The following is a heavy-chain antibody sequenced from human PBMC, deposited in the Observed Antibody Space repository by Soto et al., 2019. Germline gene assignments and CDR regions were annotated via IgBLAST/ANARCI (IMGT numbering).Heavy chain of an antibody. D-gene: IGHD1-26*01. CDR1: GYTFSNFG. CDR3: ARARMYSGAHHDY. V-gene: IGHV1-18*04. J-gene: IGHJ4*02. CDR2: ITPYNGNA. Sequence: ASVKFSCKASGYTFSNFGINWVRQAPGQGLEWLGWITPYNGNANYAQKHQDRLTITTDTSTNTAYLQLRSLRSDDTAVYFCARARMYSGAHHDYWGQGTLVTVSS.